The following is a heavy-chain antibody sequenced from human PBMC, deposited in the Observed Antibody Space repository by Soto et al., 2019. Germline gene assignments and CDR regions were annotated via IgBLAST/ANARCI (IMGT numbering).Heavy chain of an antibody. V-gene: IGHV1-18*01. Sequence: QVQLVQSGAEVKKPGASVKVSCKASGYTFTSYGISWVRQAPGQGLEWMGWSSAYNGNTNYAQKLQGRVTMTTDTSTSTAYMELRSLRSDDTAVYYCAREVAAAGTTPYADYWGQGTLVTVSS. CDR1: GYTFTSYG. CDR2: SSAYNGNT. J-gene: IGHJ4*02. D-gene: IGHD6-13*01. CDR3: AREVAAAGTTPYADY.